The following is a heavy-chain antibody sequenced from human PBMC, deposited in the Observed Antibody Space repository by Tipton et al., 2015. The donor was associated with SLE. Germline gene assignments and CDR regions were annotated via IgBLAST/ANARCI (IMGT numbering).Heavy chain of an antibody. CDR1: GGSISSGTYY. J-gene: IGHJ5*02. D-gene: IGHD3-3*01. CDR2: IFSKGST. Sequence: LRLSCTVSGGSISSGTYYWSWIRQPVGKGLEWIGRIFSKGSTNENLSLKSRVTISLDKSKNQFSLKLSSVTAADTAVYYCARGGSVFGVVLNWFDPWGQGTLVTVSS. CDR3: ARGGSVFGVVLNWFDP. V-gene: IGHV4-61*02.